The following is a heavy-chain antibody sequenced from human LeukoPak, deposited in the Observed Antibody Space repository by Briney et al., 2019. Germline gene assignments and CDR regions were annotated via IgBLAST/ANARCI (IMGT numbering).Heavy chain of an antibody. V-gene: IGHV1-18*01. D-gene: IGHD3-10*01. CDR3: ARDITMVPDV. J-gene: IGHJ6*02. Sequence: ASVKVSCKTSGYTFTSNGISWVRQAPGQGLEWMGWISTYSGNTNYAQKFQGRVTMTTDTSTSTAYMELRSLRSGDTAVYYCARDITMVPDVWGQGTTVTVSS. CDR2: ISTYSGNT. CDR1: GYTFTSNG.